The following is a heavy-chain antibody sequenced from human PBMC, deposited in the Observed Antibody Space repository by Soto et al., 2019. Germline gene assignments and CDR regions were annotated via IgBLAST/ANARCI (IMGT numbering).Heavy chain of an antibody. D-gene: IGHD2-15*01. Sequence: ASVKVSCKASGGTFSSYAISWVRQAPGQGLEWMGGIIPIFGTANYAQKFQGRVTITADESTSTAYMELSSLRSEDTAVYYCARRTVVIEPGPFDYWGQGTLVTVSS. J-gene: IGHJ4*02. CDR2: IIPIFGTA. V-gene: IGHV1-69*13. CDR3: ARRTVVIEPGPFDY. CDR1: GGTFSSYA.